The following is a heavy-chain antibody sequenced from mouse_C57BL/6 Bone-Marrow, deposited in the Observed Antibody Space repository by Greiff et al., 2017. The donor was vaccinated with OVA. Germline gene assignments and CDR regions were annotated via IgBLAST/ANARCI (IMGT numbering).Heavy chain of an antibody. D-gene: IGHD2-1*01. J-gene: IGHJ4*01. Sequence: QVQLKQSGAELVRPGTSVKVSCKASGYAFTNYLIEWVKQRPGQGLEWIGVINPGSGGTNYNEKFKGKATLTADKSSSTAYMQLSSLTSEDSAVYFCARGGGNYLYAMDYWGQGTSVTVSS. CDR2: INPGSGGT. CDR1: GYAFTNYL. CDR3: ARGGGNYLYAMDY. V-gene: IGHV1-54*01.